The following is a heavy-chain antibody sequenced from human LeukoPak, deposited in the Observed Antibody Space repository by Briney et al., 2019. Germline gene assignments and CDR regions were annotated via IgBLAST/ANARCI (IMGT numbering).Heavy chain of an antibody. CDR3: ARVRDTAMPSDY. D-gene: IGHD5-18*01. Sequence: ASVKVSCKASGYTFTGYYMHWVRQAPGQGLEWMGWINPNSGGTNYAQKLQGRVTMTTDTSTSTAYMELRSLRSDDTAVYYCARVRDTAMPSDYWGQGTLVTVSS. J-gene: IGHJ4*02. CDR2: INPNSGGT. CDR1: GYTFTGYY. V-gene: IGHV1-2*02.